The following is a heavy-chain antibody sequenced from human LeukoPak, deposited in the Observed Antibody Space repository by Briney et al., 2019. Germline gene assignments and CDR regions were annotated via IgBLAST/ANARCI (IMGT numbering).Heavy chain of an antibody. Sequence: SVKVSCKASGGTFSSYAISWVRQAPGQGLEWMGGIIPIFGTANYAQKFQGRVTITADESTSTAYMELSSLRSEDTAVYYCARGYYDFWSGYYIDYYGMDVWGQGTTVTVSS. CDR2: IIPIFGTA. CDR3: ARGYYDFWSGYYIDYYGMDV. D-gene: IGHD3-3*01. V-gene: IGHV1-69*13. CDR1: GGTFSSYA. J-gene: IGHJ6*02.